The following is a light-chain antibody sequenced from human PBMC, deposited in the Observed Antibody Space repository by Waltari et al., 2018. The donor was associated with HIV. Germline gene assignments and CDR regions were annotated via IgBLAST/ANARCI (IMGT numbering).Light chain of an antibody. J-gene: IGLJ3*02. CDR1: VLTKNY. CDR3: YSAADNNLRV. CDR2: KDS. V-gene: IGLV3-27*01. Sequence: SYELTQPYSVSVSPGQTARNTCSGDVLTKNYARWFQQKPGQAPVLLIYKDSERPSGIPERFSGSSSGTTVTLTISGAQVEDEADYYCYSAADNNLRVFGGGTKLTVL.